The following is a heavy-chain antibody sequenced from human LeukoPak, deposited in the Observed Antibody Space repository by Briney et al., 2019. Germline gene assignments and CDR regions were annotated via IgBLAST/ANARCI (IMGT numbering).Heavy chain of an antibody. Sequence: PGGSLRLSGAASGLTFSSYSMNGVRQAPGKGLEWVSSISSGSAYIYYADSVKGRFTISRDNAKDSLCLQMISLRAEDTAVYYCARLMYTGSSGSYYFDYWGQGTLVTVSS. CDR1: GLTFSSYS. CDR3: ARLMYTGSSGSYYFDY. CDR2: ISSGSAYI. V-gene: IGHV3-21*01. D-gene: IGHD6-6*01. J-gene: IGHJ4*02.